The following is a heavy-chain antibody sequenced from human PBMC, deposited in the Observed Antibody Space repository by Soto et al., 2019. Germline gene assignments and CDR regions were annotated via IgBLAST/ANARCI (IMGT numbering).Heavy chain of an antibody. D-gene: IGHD3-22*01. CDR2: IRAYNGNT. CDR1: GYTFTSYG. CDR3: ARVMNYYDSSGYPDY. V-gene: IGHV1-18*01. J-gene: IGHJ4*02. Sequence: ASVMVSCEASGYTFTSYGISWVRQSPGQGLEWMGWIRAYNGNTNYAQKLQGRVTMTTDTSTSTAYMELRSLRSADTAVYYCARVMNYYDSSGYPDYWGQGTPVTVSS.